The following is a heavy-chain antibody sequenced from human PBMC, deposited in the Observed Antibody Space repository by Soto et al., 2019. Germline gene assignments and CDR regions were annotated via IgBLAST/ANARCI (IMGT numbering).Heavy chain of an antibody. CDR1: GFTFDDYA. D-gene: IGHD2-2*01. CDR2: ISWNSGSI. Sequence: GGSLRLSCAASGFTFDDYAMHWVRQAPGKGLEWVSGISWNSGSIGYADSVKGRFTISRDNAKNSLYLQMNSLRAEDTALYYCAKVDCSSTSCYAEVGYYFDYWGQGTLVTVSS. CDR3: AKVDCSSTSCYAEVGYYFDY. V-gene: IGHV3-9*01. J-gene: IGHJ4*02.